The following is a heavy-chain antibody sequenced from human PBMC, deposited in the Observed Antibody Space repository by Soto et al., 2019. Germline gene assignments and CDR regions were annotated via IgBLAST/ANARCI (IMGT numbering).Heavy chain of an antibody. CDR3: ARGISQGYDY. CDR1: GYTFGSYD. D-gene: IGHD2-21*01. Sequence: QVQLVQSGAEVKKPGASVKVSCKASGYTFGSYDINWVRQAAGQRFEWMGWMSPNSGNIGYAQKFQSRVTITKDTSITTAYMELSRLKSKDTAIYSCARGISQGYDYWGQGVLVTVSS. J-gene: IGHJ4*02. CDR2: MSPNSGNI. V-gene: IGHV1-8*01.